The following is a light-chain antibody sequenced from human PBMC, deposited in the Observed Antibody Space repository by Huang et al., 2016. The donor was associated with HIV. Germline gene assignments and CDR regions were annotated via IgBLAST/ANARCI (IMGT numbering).Light chain of an antibody. Sequence: DIVMTQSPLSLPVTLGGPASISCKSSQSLLHSAGYTSLDWYLQKPGQSPQLLVYLASNRAPGVPDMFSGSGSGTDFTLKISRVEAEDVGVYYCMQTSETPLTFGGGTKVDIK. J-gene: IGKJ4*01. CDR3: MQTSETPLT. V-gene: IGKV2-28*01. CDR1: QSLLHSAGYTS. CDR2: LAS.